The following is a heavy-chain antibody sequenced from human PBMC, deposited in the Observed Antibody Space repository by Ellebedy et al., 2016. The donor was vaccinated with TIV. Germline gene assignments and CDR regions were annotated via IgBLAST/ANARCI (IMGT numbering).Heavy chain of an antibody. J-gene: IGHJ4*02. CDR2: ISTIT. CDR1: GFTFSTYS. D-gene: IGHD5-18*01. Sequence: GESLKISCAASGFTFSTYSLNWVRQAPGKGLEWVSSISTITNYADSVRGRFTISRDNPKNTLYLQMNSLRPEDTAIYYCAKVNTTMVTVFSYIENWGQGTLVTVSS. V-gene: IGHV3-21*01. CDR3: AKVNTTMVTVFSYIEN.